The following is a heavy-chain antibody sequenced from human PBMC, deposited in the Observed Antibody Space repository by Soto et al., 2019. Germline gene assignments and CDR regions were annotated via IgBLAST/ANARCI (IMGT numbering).Heavy chain of an antibody. Sequence: PSETLSLTCAGYGGSFSGYYWSWIRQVPGKGLEWIGHIYVTGAVDYNPSLRDRITISQDTSERQFSLNLRLVTAADTAVYYCARLRIATNNYKWFDPWGQGTLVT. V-gene: IGHV4-34*09. CDR3: ARLRIATNNYKWFDP. D-gene: IGHD2-21*01. CDR2: IYVTGAV. CDR1: GGSFSGYY. J-gene: IGHJ5*02.